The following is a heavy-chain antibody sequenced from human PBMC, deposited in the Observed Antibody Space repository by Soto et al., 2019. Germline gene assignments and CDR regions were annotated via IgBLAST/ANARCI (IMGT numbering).Heavy chain of an antibody. V-gene: IGHV3-7*01. CDR3: ARAGYCGPGCYYYFDY. CDR1: GFTFGSYW. J-gene: IGHJ4*02. Sequence: GGSLRLSCAVSGFTFGSYWMNWVRLIPGKGPEWVAYIKPGGSATYYVDSVKGRFTISRDNAKNSLYLQMNSLRVEDTSVYYCARAGYCGPGCYYYFDYWGQGTLVTVSS. D-gene: IGHD2-21*02. CDR2: IKPGGSAT.